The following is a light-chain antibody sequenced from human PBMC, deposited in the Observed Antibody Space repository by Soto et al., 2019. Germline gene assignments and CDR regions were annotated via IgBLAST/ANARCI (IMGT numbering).Light chain of an antibody. CDR2: RNT. Sequence: QAVVTQSPSVSGAPGQRVTISCTGTSSNIGAAYDVNWYRHLPGTAPKLLIYRNTNRPSGVPDRFSGSKSSTSASLAITGLQADDEAVYYCQSYDSGLTGSVFGGGTKVTVL. CDR3: QSYDSGLTGSV. CDR1: SSNIGAAYD. J-gene: IGLJ2*01. V-gene: IGLV1-40*01.